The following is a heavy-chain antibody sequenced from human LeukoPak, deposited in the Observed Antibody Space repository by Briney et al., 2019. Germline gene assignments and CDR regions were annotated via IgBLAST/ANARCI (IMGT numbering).Heavy chain of an antibody. CDR1: GGSVTSGGYY. CDR3: ARDTVPGDSFDI. V-gene: IGHV4-31*03. Sequence: SETLSLTCTVSGGSVTSGGYYWSWIRQHPGKGLEWIGHIDYSGRTYFNLSLESRVTISVDKSQNQFSLNLNSVTAADTAVYYCARDTVPGDSFDIWGQGTMVTVSS. J-gene: IGHJ3*02. CDR2: IDYSGRT.